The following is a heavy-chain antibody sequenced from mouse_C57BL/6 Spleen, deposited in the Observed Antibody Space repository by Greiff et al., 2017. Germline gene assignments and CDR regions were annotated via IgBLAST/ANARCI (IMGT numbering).Heavy chain of an antibody. Sequence: VQLQESGPELVKPGASVKISCKASGYAFSSSWMNWVKPRPGKGLEWIGRIYPGDGDTNYNGKFKGKATLTADKSSSTAYMQLSSLTSEDSAVYFSARKAYYSFMDYWGQGTSVTVSS. CDR1: GYAFSSSW. CDR2: IYPGDGDT. D-gene: IGHD2-12*01. J-gene: IGHJ4*01. V-gene: IGHV1-82*01. CDR3: ARKAYYSFMDY.